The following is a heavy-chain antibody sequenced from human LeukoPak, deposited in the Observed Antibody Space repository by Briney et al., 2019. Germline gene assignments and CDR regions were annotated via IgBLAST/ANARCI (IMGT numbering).Heavy chain of an antibody. CDR2: IRSKANNYAT. V-gene: IGHV3-73*01. J-gene: IGHJ4*02. CDR1: GFIFSGST. D-gene: IGHD3-22*01. CDR3: TRPDYSDSSGYSPLYYFDY. Sequence: GGSLRLSCAASGFIFSGSTVHWVRQASGKGLEWVGHIRSKANNYATTYAASVRGRFTISRDDSKNTAYLQMNSLKTEDTAVYYCTRPDYSDSSGYSPLYYFDYWGQGTLVTVSS.